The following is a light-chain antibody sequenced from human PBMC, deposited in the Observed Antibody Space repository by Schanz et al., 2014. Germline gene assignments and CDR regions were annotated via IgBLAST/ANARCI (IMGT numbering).Light chain of an antibody. V-gene: IGLV2-14*01. Sequence: QSVLTQPASVSGSPGQSITISCTETSNDISAYKYVSWYQQHPGKAPKLVIYDVTNRPPGVSDRFSGSRSGNTASLTISGLQTEDEADYYCCSYAVVTSVIFGGGTKLTVL. J-gene: IGLJ2*01. CDR2: DVT. CDR3: CSYAVVTSVI. CDR1: SNDISAYKY.